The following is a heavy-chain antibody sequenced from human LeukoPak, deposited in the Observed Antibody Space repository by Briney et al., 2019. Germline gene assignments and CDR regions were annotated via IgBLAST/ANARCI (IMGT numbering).Heavy chain of an antibody. CDR3: AKDGTRPFYGSGSYYNYFDS. V-gene: IGHV4-34*01. CDR2: INHSGST. Sequence: SETLSLTCAVYGGSFSGYYWSWIRQPPGKGLEWIGEINHSGSTNYNPSLKSRVTISVGTSRNQLSLKLSSVTAADTAVYYCAKDGTRPFYGSGSYYNYFDSWGQGTLVTVSS. D-gene: IGHD3-10*01. J-gene: IGHJ4*02. CDR1: GGSFSGYY.